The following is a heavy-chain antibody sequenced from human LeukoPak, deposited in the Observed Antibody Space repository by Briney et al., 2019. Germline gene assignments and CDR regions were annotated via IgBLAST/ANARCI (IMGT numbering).Heavy chain of an antibody. CDR3: AREGVGYCSGGSCPDAFDI. CDR2: ISSSSSYI. V-gene: IGHV3-21*01. D-gene: IGHD2-15*01. Sequence: GGSLRLXCAASGFTFSSYSMNWVRQAPGKGLEWVSSISSSSSYIYYADSVKGRFTISRDNAKNSLYLQMNSLRAEDTAVYYCAREGVGYCSGGSCPDAFDIWGQGTMVTVSS. J-gene: IGHJ3*02. CDR1: GFTFSSYS.